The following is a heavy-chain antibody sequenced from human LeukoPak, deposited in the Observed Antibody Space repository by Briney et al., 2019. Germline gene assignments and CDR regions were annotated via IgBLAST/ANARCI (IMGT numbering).Heavy chain of an antibody. Sequence: GESLQISCKGSGYNFNNYWIAWVRQTPGKGLEWMGLIHPVDSKTRYSPSFQGQVAISADKSITTAYLQWSSLKASDTAIYYCARRAYYDTSAPHYDFWGQGTPVTVSS. CDR3: ARRAYYDTSAPHYDF. D-gene: IGHD3-22*01. CDR1: GYNFNNYW. CDR2: IHPVDSKT. V-gene: IGHV5-51*01. J-gene: IGHJ4*02.